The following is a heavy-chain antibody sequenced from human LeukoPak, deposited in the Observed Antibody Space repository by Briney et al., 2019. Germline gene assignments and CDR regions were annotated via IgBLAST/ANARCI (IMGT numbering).Heavy chain of an antibody. Sequence: PSETLSLTCTVSGGSISSSSYYWGWIRQPPGKGLEWIGSIYYSGSTYYNPSLKSRVSISVDTSKNQFSLKLSSVTAADTAVYYCARDPSRYRDYFDYWGQGTLVTVSS. V-gene: IGHV4-39*07. CDR2: IYYSGST. J-gene: IGHJ4*02. CDR3: ARDPSRYRDYFDY. CDR1: GGSISSSSYY. D-gene: IGHD2-2*02.